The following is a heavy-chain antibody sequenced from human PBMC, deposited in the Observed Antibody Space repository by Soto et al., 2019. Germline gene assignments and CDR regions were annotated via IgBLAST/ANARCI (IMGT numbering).Heavy chain of an antibody. CDR2: MYGGGSA. CDR3: ARDGRQLVHRWFDP. CDR1: GFTVSSNY. D-gene: IGHD6-13*01. V-gene: IGHV3-53*01. J-gene: IGHJ5*02. Sequence: EVQLVESGGGLIQPGGSLRLSCAASGFTVSSNYMSWVRQAPGKGLGWVSVMYGGGSAYYADSVKGRYTISRDNSKNTLYLQMNSLIGEDTAVYYCARDGRQLVHRWFDPWGQGTLVTVSS.